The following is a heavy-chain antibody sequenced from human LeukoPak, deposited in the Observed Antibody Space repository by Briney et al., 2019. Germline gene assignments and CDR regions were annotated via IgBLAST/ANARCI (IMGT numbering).Heavy chain of an antibody. Sequence: SETLSLTCTVSGGSISSYYWSWIRQPPGTGLEWIGYIYYSGSTNYNPSLKSRVTISVDTSKNQFSLQLSSVTAADTAVYDCARDLGVVPAAWGGWFDPWGQGTLVTVSS. CDR3: ARDLGVVPAAWGGWFDP. CDR2: IYYSGST. D-gene: IGHD2-2*01. CDR1: GGSISSYY. V-gene: IGHV4-59*01. J-gene: IGHJ5*02.